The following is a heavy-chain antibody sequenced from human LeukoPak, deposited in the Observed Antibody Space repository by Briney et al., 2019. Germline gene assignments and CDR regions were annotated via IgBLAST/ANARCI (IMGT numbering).Heavy chain of an antibody. Sequence: PGGSLRLSCAASGFTFSSYSMNWVRQAPGKGLERVSSISSSSSYIYYADSVKGRFTISRDNAKNSLYLQMNSLRAEDTAVYYCARAQTHWSGHYYYYMDVWGKGTTVTVSS. J-gene: IGHJ6*03. CDR3: ARAQTHWSGHYYYYMDV. V-gene: IGHV3-21*01. D-gene: IGHD3-3*01. CDR1: GFTFSSYS. CDR2: ISSSSSYI.